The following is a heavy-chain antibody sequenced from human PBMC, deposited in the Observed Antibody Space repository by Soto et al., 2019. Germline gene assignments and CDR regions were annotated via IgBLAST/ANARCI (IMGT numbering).Heavy chain of an antibody. CDR2: VYHGGHT. J-gene: IGHJ4*02. CDR1: GGSPSRYDYF. Sequence: SEARCLTWSGSGGSPSRYDYFCGWIRQPPGKGLEWIGSVYHGGHTYYNPSLKSRVTMSVDTSKMQLSLRLDSVTAADTAMYFCVCPHGRSAFYYLDYWGPGTLVPVSS. V-gene: IGHV4-39*01. CDR3: VCPHGRSAFYYLDY.